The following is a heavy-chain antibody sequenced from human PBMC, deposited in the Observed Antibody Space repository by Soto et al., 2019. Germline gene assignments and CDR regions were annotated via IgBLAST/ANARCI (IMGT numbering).Heavy chain of an antibody. Sequence: EVQLLESGGGLVQPGGSLRISCAASGFTFTSYAMSWVRQAPGKGLQWVSLISGSGGNTYYADSVKGRFTISRDNSTNTLYLQRNSLRAEDTAEYYCARVWGSIAARRNYYYYGMDVWGQGTTVTVSS. V-gene: IGHV3-23*01. CDR3: ARVWGSIAARRNYYYYGMDV. D-gene: IGHD6-6*01. J-gene: IGHJ6*02. CDR1: GFTFTSYA. CDR2: ISGSGGNT.